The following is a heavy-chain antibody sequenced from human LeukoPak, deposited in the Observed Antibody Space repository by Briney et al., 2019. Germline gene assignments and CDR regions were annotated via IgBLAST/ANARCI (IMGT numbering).Heavy chain of an antibody. D-gene: IGHD3-22*01. CDR1: GGSISCNSYY. CDR3: ARLRYYDSSGYYYFDY. Sequence: SETLSLTCTVSGGSISCNSYYWGWIRQPPGKGLEWIGTIYYSGSTYYNPSLKSRVTISVDTSKNQFSLKLSSVTAADTAVYYCARLRYYDSSGYYYFDYWGQGTLVTVSS. CDR2: IYYSGST. J-gene: IGHJ4*02. V-gene: IGHV4-39*01.